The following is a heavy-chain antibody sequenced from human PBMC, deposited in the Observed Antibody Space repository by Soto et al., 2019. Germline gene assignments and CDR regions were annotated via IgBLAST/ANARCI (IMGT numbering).Heavy chain of an antibody. Sequence: ASVKVSCKASGYTFTSYGISWVRQAPGQGLEWMGWISAYNGNTNYAQKLQGRVTMTTDTSTSTAYMELRSLRSDDTAVYYCARTTYYYDSSGYYYYYYGMDVWGQGTTVTVSS. J-gene: IGHJ6*02. CDR1: GYTFTSYG. V-gene: IGHV1-18*01. CDR2: ISAYNGNT. CDR3: ARTTYYYDSSGYYYYYYGMDV. D-gene: IGHD3-22*01.